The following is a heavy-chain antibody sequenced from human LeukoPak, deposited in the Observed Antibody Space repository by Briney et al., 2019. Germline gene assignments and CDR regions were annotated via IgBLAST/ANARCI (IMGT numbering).Heavy chain of an antibody. D-gene: IGHD5-18*01. CDR1: GFTFSSYA. CDR2: ISYDGSNK. CDR3: ARSSEWIQLWDYFDY. Sequence: PGRSLRLSCAASGFTFSSYAMHWVRQAPGKGLEWVAVISYDGSNKYYADSAKGRFTISRDNSKNTLYLQMNSLRAEDTAVYYCARSSEWIQLWDYFDYWGQGTLVTVSS. J-gene: IGHJ4*02. V-gene: IGHV3-30*04.